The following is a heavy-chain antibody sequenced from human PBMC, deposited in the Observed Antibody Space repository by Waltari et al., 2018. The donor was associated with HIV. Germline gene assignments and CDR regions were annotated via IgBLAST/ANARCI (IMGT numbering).Heavy chain of an antibody. CDR3: ARGGEWELNYFDY. D-gene: IGHD1-26*01. J-gene: IGHJ4*02. V-gene: IGHV3-30*04. Sequence: QVQLVESGGGVVQPGRSLSLSCAASGFTFRSYAMPWVRQAPGKGLEWVAVISYDGSNKYYADSVKGRFTISRDNSKNTLYLQMNSLRAEDTAVYYCARGGEWELNYFDYWGQGTLVTVSS. CDR2: ISYDGSNK. CDR1: GFTFRSYA.